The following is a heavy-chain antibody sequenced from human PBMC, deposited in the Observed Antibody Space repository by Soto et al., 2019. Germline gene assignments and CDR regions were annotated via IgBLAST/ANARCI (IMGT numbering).Heavy chain of an antibody. Sequence: ESGGGLVQPGGSLRLSCAASGFTLSNHAMSWVRQAPGKGLEWVSTLSGSGAGKYYADSVKGRFTISRDTSQNTLYLQMNSLRAEDTAVYYCAKGSGSGYGTPADSWGQGTLVTVSS. CDR2: LSGSGAGK. J-gene: IGHJ4*02. D-gene: IGHD2-15*01. CDR1: GFTLSNHA. V-gene: IGHV3-23*01. CDR3: AKGSGSGYGTPADS.